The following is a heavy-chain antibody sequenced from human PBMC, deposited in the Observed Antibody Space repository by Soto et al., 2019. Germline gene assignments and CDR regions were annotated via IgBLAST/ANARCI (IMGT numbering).Heavy chain of an antibody. D-gene: IGHD6-13*01. CDR2: ISGSGGST. CDR1: GFTFSSYA. CDR3: AKDTTQQLVSYNWFDL. V-gene: IGHV3-23*01. Sequence: PGGSLRLSCAASGFTFSSYAMSWVRQAPGKGLEWVSAISGSGGSTYYADSVKGRFTISRDNSKNTLYLQMNSLRAEDTAVYYCAKDTTQQLVSYNWFDLWGQGTLVTVSS. J-gene: IGHJ5*02.